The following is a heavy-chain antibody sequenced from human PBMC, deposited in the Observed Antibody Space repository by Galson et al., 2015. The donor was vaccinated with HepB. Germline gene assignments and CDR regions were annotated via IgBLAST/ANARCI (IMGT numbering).Heavy chain of an antibody. Sequence: SLRLSCAAPGFNFHNPAMRWARQGPGQGLHWVSGICSSGDSTSFADYVKGRFTNSRDNSKNTLSLQMNSLTVEDAAVYYCARVPAYGDVIPRYFDSWGQGTLVTVSS. CDR2: ICSSGDST. CDR3: ARVPAYGDVIPRYFDS. CDR1: GFNFHNPA. V-gene: IGHV3-23*01. D-gene: IGHD4-17*01. J-gene: IGHJ4*02.